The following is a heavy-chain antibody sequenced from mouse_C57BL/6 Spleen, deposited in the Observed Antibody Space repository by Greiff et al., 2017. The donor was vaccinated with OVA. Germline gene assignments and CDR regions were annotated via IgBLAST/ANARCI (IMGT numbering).Heavy chain of an antibody. CDR3: ARRTGTEGYYFDY. Sequence: DVQLVESGGGLVKPGGSLKLSCAASGYTFSDYGIHWVRQAPEKGLEWVAYISSGSSTINYADTVKGRFTLSRDNAKNTLFLQMTSLRSEDTAMYYCARRTGTEGYYFDYWGQGTTLTVSS. CDR2: ISSGSSTI. J-gene: IGHJ2*01. D-gene: IGHD4-1*01. V-gene: IGHV5-17*01. CDR1: GYTFSDYG.